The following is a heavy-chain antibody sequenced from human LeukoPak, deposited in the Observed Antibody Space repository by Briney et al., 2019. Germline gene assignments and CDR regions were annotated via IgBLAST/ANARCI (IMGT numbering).Heavy chain of an antibody. CDR1: GGTFSSYA. CDR3: ALGPVDCLAGSCYSYYFDY. Sequence: ASVKVSCKASGGTFSSYAISWVRQAPGQGLEWMGRIIPILGIANYAQKFQGRVTITADKSTSTAYMELSSLRSVNSLFLYCALGPVDCLAGSCYSYYFDYWGQGTLVTVSS. D-gene: IGHD2-15*01. CDR2: IIPILGIA. V-gene: IGHV1-69*04. J-gene: IGHJ4*02.